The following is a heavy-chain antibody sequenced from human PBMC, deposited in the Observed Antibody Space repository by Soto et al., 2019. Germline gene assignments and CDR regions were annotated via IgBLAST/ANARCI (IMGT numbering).Heavy chain of an antibody. Sequence: SETLSLTCTVSGVSVTSATHYWGWVRQHPGKGLEWIGYVYYSGSTIYNPSLKSRLTLSLDTSKNQVSLKLHSVTAADTAVYYCAGEAPDYFDYWGQGTLVTVSS. CDR1: GVSVTSATHY. CDR2: VYYSGST. CDR3: AGEAPDYFDY. J-gene: IGHJ4*02. V-gene: IGHV4-61*01.